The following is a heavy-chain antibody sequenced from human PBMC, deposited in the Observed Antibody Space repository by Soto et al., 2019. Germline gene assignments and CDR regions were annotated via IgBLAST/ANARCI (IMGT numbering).Heavy chain of an antibody. Sequence: SETLSLTCTVSGGYISSSSYYWGWIRQPPGKGLEWIGGIYYSGSTYYNPSLKSRVTISVDTSKNQFSLKLSSVTAADTAVYYCARERQQLIRNYYMDVWGKGTTVTV. CDR3: ARERQQLIRNYYMDV. CDR1: GGYISSSSYY. D-gene: IGHD6-13*01. J-gene: IGHJ6*03. CDR2: IYYSGST. V-gene: IGHV4-39*07.